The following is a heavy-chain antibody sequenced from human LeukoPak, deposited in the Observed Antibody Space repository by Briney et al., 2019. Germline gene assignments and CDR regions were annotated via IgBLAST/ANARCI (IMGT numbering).Heavy chain of an antibody. J-gene: IGHJ1*01. V-gene: IGHV3-74*01. D-gene: IGHD3-22*01. Sequence: GGSLRLSCAASGFTFSRYWMHWVRQAPGNGLVWVSRINGDGSTTSYADSVKGGFTISRDNAKNTLYLQMNSLRAEDTAVYYCATGNYYDSRGYYTFGHWGQGTLVAVSS. CDR3: ATGNYYDSRGYYTFGH. CDR2: INGDGSTT. CDR1: GFTFSRYW.